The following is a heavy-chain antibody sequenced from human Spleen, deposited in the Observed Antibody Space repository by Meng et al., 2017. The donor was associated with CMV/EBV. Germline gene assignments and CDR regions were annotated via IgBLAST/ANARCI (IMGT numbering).Heavy chain of an antibody. J-gene: IGHJ5*02. D-gene: IGHD3-22*01. Sequence: SVKVSCKASGGTFSSYAISWVRQAPGQGLEWMGGIIPIFGTANYAQKFQGRVTITTDESTSTAYMELSSLRSEDTAMYYCARAAMIDNWFDPWGQGTLVTSPQ. CDR1: GGTFSSYA. CDR2: IIPIFGTA. V-gene: IGHV1-69*05. CDR3: ARAAMIDNWFDP.